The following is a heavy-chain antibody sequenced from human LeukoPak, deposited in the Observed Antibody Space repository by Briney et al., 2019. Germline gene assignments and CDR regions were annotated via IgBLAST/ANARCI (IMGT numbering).Heavy chain of an antibody. D-gene: IGHD6-13*01. CDR3: ARRGRTSKGIAAAGTWDYFDY. Sequence: GGSLRLSCAASGFTFSDYYMSWIRQAPGKGLEWVSYISSSGSTIYYADSAKGRFTISRDNAKNSLYLQMNSLRAEDTAVYYCARRGRTSKGIAAAGTWDYFDYWGQGTLVTVSS. CDR1: GFTFSDYY. J-gene: IGHJ4*02. CDR2: ISSSGSTI. V-gene: IGHV3-11*01.